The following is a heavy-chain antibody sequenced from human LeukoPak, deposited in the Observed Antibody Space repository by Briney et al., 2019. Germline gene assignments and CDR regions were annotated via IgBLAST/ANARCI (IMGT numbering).Heavy chain of an antibody. CDR3: ARVGVVVAATGNLWFDP. CDR1: GFTFSSYE. CDR2: ICSSGTTI. J-gene: IGHJ5*02. Sequence: PGGSLRLSCAASGFTFSSYEMNWVRQAPGKGLEWVSYICSSGTTIYYADSVKGRFTISRDNAKSSLYLQMNSLRAEDTAVYYCARVGVVVAATGNLWFDPWGQGTLVTVS. D-gene: IGHD2-15*01. V-gene: IGHV3-48*03.